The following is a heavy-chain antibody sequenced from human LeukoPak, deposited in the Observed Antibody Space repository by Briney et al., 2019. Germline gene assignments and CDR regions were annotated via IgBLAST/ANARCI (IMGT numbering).Heavy chain of an antibody. D-gene: IGHD2-15*01. CDR3: AKVLGGYCSGGSCYEDYYYYYMDV. V-gene: IGHV3-30*02. Sequence: GGSLRLSCAASGFTFSSYGMHWVRQAPGKGLEGGAFIRYDVSNKYYADSVKGRFTISRDNSKNTLYLQMNRLRAEDTAVYYCAKVLGGYCSGGSCYEDYYYYYMDVWGKGTTVTVSS. CDR2: IRYDVSNK. J-gene: IGHJ6*03. CDR1: GFTFSSYG.